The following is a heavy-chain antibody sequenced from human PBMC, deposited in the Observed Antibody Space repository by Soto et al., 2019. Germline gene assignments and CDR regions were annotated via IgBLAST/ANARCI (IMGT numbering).Heavy chain of an antibody. J-gene: IGHJ5*02. CDR2: IYYSGST. CDR1: GASISSYY. CDR3: ARDRAYCSSTSCYYFDP. Sequence: PETLSLTCPVSGASISSYYSMWVRPPPGKGREWIGYIYYSGSTNYNPSLKSRVTISVDTSKNQFSLKLSSVTAADTAVYYCARDRAYCSSTSCYYFDPWGQGTLVTVSS. V-gene: IGHV4-59*01. D-gene: IGHD2-2*01.